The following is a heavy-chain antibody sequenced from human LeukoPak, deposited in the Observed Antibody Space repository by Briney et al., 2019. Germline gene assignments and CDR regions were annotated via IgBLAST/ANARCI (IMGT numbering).Heavy chain of an antibody. Sequence: PGGTLRLSCAASGVTFSSYGMSWVRQAPGKGLEWVSAISGSGGSTYYADSVKGRFTISRDNAKNSLYLQMNSLRAEDTALYYCAKDIWYYYDSSGYLDYWGQGTLVTVSS. D-gene: IGHD3-22*01. CDR1: GVTFSSYG. V-gene: IGHV3-23*01. CDR2: ISGSGGST. CDR3: AKDIWYYYDSSGYLDY. J-gene: IGHJ4*02.